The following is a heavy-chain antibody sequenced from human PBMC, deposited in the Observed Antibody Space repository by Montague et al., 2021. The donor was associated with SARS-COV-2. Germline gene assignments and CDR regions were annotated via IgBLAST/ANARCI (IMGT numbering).Heavy chain of an antibody. V-gene: IGHV3-74*01. J-gene: IGHJ6*02. Sequence: SLRLSCAASGFTFRSYWMHWVRQAPGKGLVWVSRINSDGSSTGYADSVKGRFTISRDNAKNTLYLQMNSLRAEDTAAYYCARSIGDFWSGYEDYYSAMGVWGQGTTVTVSS. CDR1: GFTFRSYW. CDR3: ARSIGDFWSGYEDYYSAMGV. CDR2: INSDGSST. D-gene: IGHD3-3*01.